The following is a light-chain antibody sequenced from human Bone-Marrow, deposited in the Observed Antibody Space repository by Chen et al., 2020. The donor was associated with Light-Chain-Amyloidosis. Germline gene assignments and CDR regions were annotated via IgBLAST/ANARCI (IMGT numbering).Light chain of an antibody. CDR2: GSS. CDR3: QQYGTSPLT. Sequence: DMVLTQSPGTLSLSPGEGDNLSCRVSQTISSNYLTWYQQKFGQAPRLLIYGSSSRATGIPDRFTGSGSGTDFTLTINRLEPEDFAMYYCQQYGTSPLTFGGGTKVEIK. J-gene: IGKJ4*01. CDR1: QTISSNY. V-gene: IGKV3-20*01.